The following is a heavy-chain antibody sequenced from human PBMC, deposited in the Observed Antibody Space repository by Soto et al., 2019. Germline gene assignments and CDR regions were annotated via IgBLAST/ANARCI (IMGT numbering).Heavy chain of an antibody. Sequence: QVQLVESGGGVVQPGTSLRLSCVGSGFTFRRFVIHWVRQAPGRWLEWVALTSYDGSNKYFGDSVKGRFTISRDNSRNTVDLQMDSLRFEDTALYYCARWGTTGGLDVWGQGTLVSVSS. V-gene: IGHV3-30*19. J-gene: IGHJ4*02. CDR1: GFTFRRFV. CDR2: TSYDGSNK. CDR3: ARWGTTGGLDV. D-gene: IGHD3-16*01.